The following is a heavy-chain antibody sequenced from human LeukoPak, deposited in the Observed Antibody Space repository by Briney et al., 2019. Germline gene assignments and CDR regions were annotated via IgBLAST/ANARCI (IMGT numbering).Heavy chain of an antibody. CDR2: IYYSGST. J-gene: IGHJ6*03. V-gene: IGHV4-39*07. CDR3: ARHVEMATIWRRNYYYMDV. CDR1: GGSISSSSYY. D-gene: IGHD5-24*01. Sequence: SETLSLTCTVSGGSISSSSYYWGWIRQPPGKGLEWIGSIYYSGSTYYNPSLKSRVTISVDTSKNQFSLKLSSVTAADTAVYYCARHVEMATIWRRNYYYMDVWGKGTTVTVSS.